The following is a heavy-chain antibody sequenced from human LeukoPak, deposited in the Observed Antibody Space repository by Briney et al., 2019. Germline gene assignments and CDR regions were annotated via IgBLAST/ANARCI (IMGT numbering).Heavy chain of an antibody. CDR1: GYSFTSYG. CDR2: ISAYNGNT. J-gene: IGHJ6*02. V-gene: IGHV1-18*01. D-gene: IGHD3-22*01. Sequence: ASVKVSCKPSGYSFTSYGSSWVRQGPGQGLEWMGWISAYNGNTNYAHKLQGRVTMTTDTSTSTAYMELRSLRSDDTAVYYCARGKNNYYDSSGYYYRYYYYGMDGWGQGTTVTVSS. CDR3: ARGKNNYYDSSGYYYRYYYYGMDG.